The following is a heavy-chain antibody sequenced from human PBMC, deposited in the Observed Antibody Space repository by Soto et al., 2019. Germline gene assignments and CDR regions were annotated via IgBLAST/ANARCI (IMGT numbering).Heavy chain of an antibody. CDR3: ANGQRFFGVV. CDR2: ISSSSSTI. J-gene: IGHJ4*02. V-gene: IGHV3-48*01. D-gene: IGHD3-3*01. CDR1: GFTFSSYS. Sequence: EVQLVESGGGLVQPGGSLRLSCAASGFTFSSYSMNWVRQAPGKGLEWVSYISSSSSTIYYADSVQGRFTISRDNAKNSLYLQMNSLRAEDTVVYYCANGQRFFGVVWGQGPLVTVSS.